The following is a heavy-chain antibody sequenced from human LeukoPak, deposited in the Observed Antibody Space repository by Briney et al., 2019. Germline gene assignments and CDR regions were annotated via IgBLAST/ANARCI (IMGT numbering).Heavy chain of an antibody. CDR3: ARAWEVRYFDWLTYYYYYMDV. CDR1: GYTFTSYD. CDR2: MNPNSGNT. J-gene: IGHJ6*03. V-gene: IGHV1-8*01. D-gene: IGHD3-9*01. Sequence: GASVKGSCKASGYTFTSYDINWVRQATGQGLEWMGWMNPNSGNTGYAQKFQGRVTMTRNTSISTAYMELSSLRSEDTAVYYCARAWEVRYFDWLTYYYYYMDVWGKGTTVTISS.